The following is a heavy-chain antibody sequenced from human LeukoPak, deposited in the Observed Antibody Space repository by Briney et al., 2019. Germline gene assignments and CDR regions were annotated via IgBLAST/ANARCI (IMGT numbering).Heavy chain of an antibody. J-gene: IGHJ4*02. CDR1: RFTFSSYA. Sequence: GGSLRLSCAASRFTFSSYAMSWVRQAPGKGLEWVSAISGSGGSTYYADSVKGRFTISRDNSKNTLYLQMNSLRAEDTAVYYCAKVRYYYDSSGYQPYYFDYWGQGTLVTVSS. CDR2: ISGSGGST. V-gene: IGHV3-23*01. D-gene: IGHD3-22*01. CDR3: AKVRYYYDSSGYQPYYFDY.